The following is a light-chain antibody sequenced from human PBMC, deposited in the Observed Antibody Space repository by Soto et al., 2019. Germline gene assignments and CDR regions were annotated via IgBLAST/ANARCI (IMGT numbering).Light chain of an antibody. Sequence: LTQPPSASGTPGQRVTISCSGRSSNIGSNTVSWYQQLPGAAPNVLIYSDNKRPPGVPDRFSGSRSGASASLAISVLQSEDEADYYCAAWENSLSGPVFGGGTKVTVL. CDR2: SDN. V-gene: IGLV1-44*01. CDR3: AAWENSLSGPV. CDR1: SSNIGSNT. J-gene: IGLJ2*01.